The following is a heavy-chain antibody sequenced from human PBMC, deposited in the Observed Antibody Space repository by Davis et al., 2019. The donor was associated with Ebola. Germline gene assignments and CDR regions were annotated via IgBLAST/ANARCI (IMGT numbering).Heavy chain of an antibody. V-gene: IGHV1-2*02. CDR2: INSNNGET. CDR1: SYNFIDYF. Sequence: SVKVSCKASSYNFIDYFFHWFRQAPGQGLEWMGRINSNNGETNYAQKFQGRVTMTRDTSITTTYMELSSLRTDDTAVYYCARVSATVTTLDYWGQGTLVTVSS. J-gene: IGHJ4*02. D-gene: IGHD4-17*01. CDR3: ARVSATVTTLDY.